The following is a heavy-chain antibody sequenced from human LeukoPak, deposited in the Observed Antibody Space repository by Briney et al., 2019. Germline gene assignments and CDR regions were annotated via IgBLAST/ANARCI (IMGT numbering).Heavy chain of an antibody. CDR1: GFSFSSYH. J-gene: IGHJ4*02. CDR2: TSSDLNVK. V-gene: IGHV3-30-3*01. D-gene: IGHD3-10*01. CDR3: AREGYHGSGSPPSLYFDY. Sequence: SGGSLRLSCVASGFSFSSYHMSWVRQAPGKGLEWVAVTSSDLNVKLYADSVKGRFTISRDNSRSTLYLQMNSLRPEDTAIYYCAREGYHGSGSPPSLYFDYWGQGTLVTVSS.